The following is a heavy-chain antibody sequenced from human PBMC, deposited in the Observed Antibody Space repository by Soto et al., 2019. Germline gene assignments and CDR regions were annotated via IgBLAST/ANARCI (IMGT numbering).Heavy chain of an antibody. Sequence: SETLSLTCTVSGGSISSGDYYWSWIRQPPGKGLEWIGYIYYSGSTYYNPSLKSRVTISVDTSKNQFSLKLSSVTAADTAVYYCARDQGSSSWQTWTHYYYGLDVWGQGTTVTVSS. D-gene: IGHD6-13*01. CDR3: ARDQGSSSWQTWTHYYYGLDV. CDR1: GGSISSGDYY. J-gene: IGHJ6*02. V-gene: IGHV4-30-4*01. CDR2: IYYSGST.